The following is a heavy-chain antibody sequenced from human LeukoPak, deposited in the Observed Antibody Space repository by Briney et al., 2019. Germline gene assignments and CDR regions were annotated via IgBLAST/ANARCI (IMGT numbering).Heavy chain of an antibody. J-gene: IGHJ4*02. CDR2: INPNSGGT. CDR3: ARVRYYYDSSGYPAFDY. Sequence: ASVKVSCKASGYTFTGYYMHWVRQAPGQGLEWMGWINPNSGGTNYAQKFQGRVTMTRDTSISTAYMELSRLRSDDTAVYYCARVRYYYDSSGYPAFDYRGQGTLVTVSS. V-gene: IGHV1-2*02. D-gene: IGHD3-22*01. CDR1: GYTFTGYY.